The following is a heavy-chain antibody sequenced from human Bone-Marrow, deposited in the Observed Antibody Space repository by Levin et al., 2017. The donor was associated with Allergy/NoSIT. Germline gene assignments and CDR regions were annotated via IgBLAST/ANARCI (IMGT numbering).Heavy chain of an antibody. CDR3: ASGGDSPST. D-gene: IGHD4-23*01. V-gene: IGHV3-66*01. Sequence: QPGGSLRLSCAVSGFTVSNNYISWVRQAPGKGLEWVSVIYSDGSTYYTDSAKGRFTISRDNSKNTVYLQMNSLTTEDTAVYYCASGGDSPSTWGQGTLVTVSS. CDR1: GFTVSNNY. CDR2: IYSDGST. J-gene: IGHJ5*02.